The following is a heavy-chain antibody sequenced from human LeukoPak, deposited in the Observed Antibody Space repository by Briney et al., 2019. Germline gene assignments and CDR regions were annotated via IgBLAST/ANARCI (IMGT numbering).Heavy chain of an antibody. CDR3: ARGSYGDYSHFDY. CDR2: IYYSGST. CDR1: GGSISSYY. D-gene: IGHD4-17*01. J-gene: IGHJ4*02. Sequence: PSETLSLTCTVSGGSISSYYWSWIRQPPGKGLEWIGYIYYSGSTNYNPSLKSRVTISVDTSKNQFSLKLSSVTAADTAVYYCARGSYGDYSHFDYWGQGTLVTVSS. V-gene: IGHV4-59*08.